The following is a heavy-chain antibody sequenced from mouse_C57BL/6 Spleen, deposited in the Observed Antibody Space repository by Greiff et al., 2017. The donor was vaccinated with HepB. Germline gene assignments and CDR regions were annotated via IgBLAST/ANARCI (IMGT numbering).Heavy chain of an antibody. V-gene: IGHV1-54*01. Sequence: VQLQQSVAELVRPGTSVKLSCKASGYAFTNSFIEWVKQRPGQGLEWIGVINPGSGGTNYNEKFQGKATLAADTSSSTAYMQLSSLTSEDSAVYFCARSVGSSNWGQGTLVTVSA. D-gene: IGHD6-1*01. CDR3: ARSVGSSN. CDR1: GYAFTNSF. J-gene: IGHJ3*01. CDR2: INPGSGGT.